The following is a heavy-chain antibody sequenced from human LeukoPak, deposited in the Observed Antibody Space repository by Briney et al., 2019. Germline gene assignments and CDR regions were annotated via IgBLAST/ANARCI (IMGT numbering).Heavy chain of an antibody. D-gene: IGHD4-23*01. V-gene: IGHV3-64*01. CDR3: ARAGGTHDAFDF. Sequence: GGSLRLSCAASGFTFSSYAMHWVRQAPGKGLEYVSAISSNGGSTYYANSVKGRFTISRDNSKNTLYLQMGSLRAEDMAVYYCARAGGTHDAFDFWGQGTMVTVSS. J-gene: IGHJ3*01. CDR1: GFTFSSYA. CDR2: ISSNGGST.